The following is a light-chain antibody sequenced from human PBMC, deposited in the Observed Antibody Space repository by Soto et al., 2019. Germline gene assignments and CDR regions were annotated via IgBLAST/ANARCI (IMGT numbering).Light chain of an antibody. V-gene: IGKV3-15*01. CDR3: QQYNNWPPYT. Sequence: EIVMTQSPATLSVSPGERVTLSCRASQSVSSNLAWYQQKPGQAPSLLIYGASTRATGIPARFSGSGSGTEFTLTISSLQSEDFAVYYCQQYNNWPPYTFGQGTTLEIK. CDR1: QSVSSN. J-gene: IGKJ2*01. CDR2: GAS.